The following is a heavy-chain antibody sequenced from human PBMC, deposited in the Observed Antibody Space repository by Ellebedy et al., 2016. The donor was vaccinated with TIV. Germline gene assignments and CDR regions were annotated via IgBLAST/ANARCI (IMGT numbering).Heavy chain of an antibody. CDR3: ARGGYSGYDRWFDP. D-gene: IGHD5-12*01. J-gene: IGHJ5*02. CDR2: IYYTGSI. V-gene: IGHV4-61*01. CDR1: GDSVNSDNSY. Sequence: SETLSLTCTVSGDSVNSDNSYWNWIRQPPGKGLEWIGYIYYTGSISYNPSLKSRVTISVNTSKNQFSLRLSSVTAADTAVYYCARGGYSGYDRWFDPWGQGTLVTVSS.